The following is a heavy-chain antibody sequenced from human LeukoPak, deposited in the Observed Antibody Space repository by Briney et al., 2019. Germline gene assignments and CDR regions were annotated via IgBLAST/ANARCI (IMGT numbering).Heavy chain of an antibody. CDR1: GGTFSSYA. CDR2: IIPIFGTA. CDR3: ARGDGYNPIYYYYGMDV. J-gene: IGHJ6*02. V-gene: IGHV1-69*13. Sequence: GASVKVSCKASGGTFSSYAISWVRQAPGQGLEWMGGIIPIFGTANYAQKFQGRVTITADESTSTAYMELSSLRSEDTAVYYCARGDGYNPIYYYYGMDVWGRGTTVTVSS. D-gene: IGHD5-24*01.